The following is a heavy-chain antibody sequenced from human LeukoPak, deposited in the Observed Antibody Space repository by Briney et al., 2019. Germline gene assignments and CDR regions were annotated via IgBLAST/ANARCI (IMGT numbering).Heavy chain of an antibody. CDR3: ARGGGNSRLGGYYYYYMDV. CDR1: GGTFSSYA. D-gene: IGHD4-23*01. V-gene: IGHV1-69*05. J-gene: IGHJ6*03. CDR2: IIPIFGTA. Sequence: SVKVSCKASGGTFSSYAISWVRQAPGQGLEWMGRIIPIFGTANYAQKFQGRVTITTGESTSTAYMELSSLRSEDTAVYYCARGGGNSRLGGYYYYYMDVWGKGTTVTVSS.